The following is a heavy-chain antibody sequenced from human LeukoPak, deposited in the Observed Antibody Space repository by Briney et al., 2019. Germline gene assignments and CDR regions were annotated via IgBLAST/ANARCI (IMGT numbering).Heavy chain of an antibody. CDR1: GGSFNDYY. CDR3: ARNPITLVRGGNWFDP. Sequence: SETLSLTCAVYGGSFNDYYWSWIRQPPGRGLEWIGEINHSGSTNYNPSLKSRLTISIDTSKNHFSLKLSSVTAADTAVYYCARNPITLVRGGNWFDPWGQGTLVTVSS. V-gene: IGHV4-34*01. CDR2: INHSGST. J-gene: IGHJ5*02. D-gene: IGHD3-10*01.